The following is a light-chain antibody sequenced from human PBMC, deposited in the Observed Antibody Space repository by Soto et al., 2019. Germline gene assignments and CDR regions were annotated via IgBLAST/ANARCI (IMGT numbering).Light chain of an antibody. Sequence: QSVLTQPPSASRTPGQRVTISCSGISSNIGSNTVNWYQQLPVTAPKLLIYSNNQRPSGVPDRFSGSKSGTSASLAISGLQSEDEADYYCAAWDDSLNGVVFGGGTQMTVL. J-gene: IGLJ2*01. CDR3: AAWDDSLNGVV. CDR2: SNN. CDR1: SSNIGSNT. V-gene: IGLV1-44*01.